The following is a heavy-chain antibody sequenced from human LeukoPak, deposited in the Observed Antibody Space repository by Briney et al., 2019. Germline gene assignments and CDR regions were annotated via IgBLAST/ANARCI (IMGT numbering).Heavy chain of an antibody. CDR3: AREGYSSSWYYFDY. CDR2: ISSNGGST. CDR1: GFTFSSYA. V-gene: IGHV3-64*01. J-gene: IGHJ4*02. D-gene: IGHD6-13*01. Sequence: GGSLRLSCAASGFTFSSYAMHWVRQAPGKGLEYVSAISSNGGSTYYANSVKGRFTISRDNSKSTLYLQMGSLRAEDMAVYYCAREGYSSSWYYFDYWGQGTLVTVSS.